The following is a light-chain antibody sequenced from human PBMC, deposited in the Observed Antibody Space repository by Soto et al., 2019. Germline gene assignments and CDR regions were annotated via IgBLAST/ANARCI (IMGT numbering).Light chain of an antibody. CDR2: GAS. J-gene: IGKJ4*02. CDR3: QVYGAVSPT. Sequence: EIVLTQFPGALSLSPGERVTLSCRASQTVSNTHLAWYQQKSGQAPKFLIYGASNRATGIPDRFSGSGSGTDFTLTISRLEREDFAVYYCQVYGAVSPTFGGGTKV. CDR1: QTVSNTH. V-gene: IGKV3-20*01.